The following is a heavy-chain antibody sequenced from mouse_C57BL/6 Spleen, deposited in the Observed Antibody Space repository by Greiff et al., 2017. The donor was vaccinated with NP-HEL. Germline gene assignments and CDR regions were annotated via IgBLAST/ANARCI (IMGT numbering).Heavy chain of an antibody. CDR2: ISDGGSYT. V-gene: IGHV5-4*01. J-gene: IGHJ2*01. CDR3: ARDAPDYYGSIYFDY. CDR1: GFTFSSYA. D-gene: IGHD1-1*01. Sequence: EVHLVESGGGLVKPGGSLKLSCAASGFTFSSYAMSWVRQTPEKRLEWVATISDGGSYTYYPDNVKGRFTISRDNAKNNLYLQMSHLKSEDTAMYYCARDAPDYYGSIYFDYWGQGTTRTVSS.